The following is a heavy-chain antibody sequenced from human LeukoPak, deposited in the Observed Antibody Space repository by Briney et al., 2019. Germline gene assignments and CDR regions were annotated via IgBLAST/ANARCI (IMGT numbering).Heavy chain of an antibody. V-gene: IGHV1-2*02. J-gene: IGHJ6*03. CDR3: ARDMKDYYGSGSYWSFNYYYYYYMDV. Sequence: GASVKVSCKASGYTFTGYYMHWVRQAPGQGLEWMGWINPNSGGTNYAQKFQGRVTMTRDTSISTAYMELSRLRSDGTAVYYCARDMKDYYGSGSYWSFNYYYYYYMDVWGKGTTVTISS. CDR1: GYTFTGYY. CDR2: INPNSGGT. D-gene: IGHD3-10*01.